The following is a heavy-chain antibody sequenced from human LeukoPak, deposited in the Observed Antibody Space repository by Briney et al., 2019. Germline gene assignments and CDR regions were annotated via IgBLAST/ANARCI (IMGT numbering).Heavy chain of an antibody. CDR2: IYSGGST. V-gene: IGHV3-53*01. D-gene: IGHD3-16*01. CDR1: AFFVSSNY. J-gene: IGHJ6*02. CDR3: ARAWGNGMDV. Sequence: GGSLRLSCAASAFFVSSNYMCCVRQAPGKGLEWVSVIYSGGSTYYADSVKGRFTISRDNAKNTLYLQMNTLRAEDTAVYYCARAWGNGMDVRGQGTTITVSS.